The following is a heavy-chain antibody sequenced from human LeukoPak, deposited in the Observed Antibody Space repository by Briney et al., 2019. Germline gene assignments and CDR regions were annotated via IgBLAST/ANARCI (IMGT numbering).Heavy chain of an antibody. V-gene: IGHV3-21*01. J-gene: IGHJ5*02. CDR2: ISSSSSYI. CDR3: AGDYDILTGYPRWFDP. CDR1: GFTFSSYS. D-gene: IGHD3-9*01. Sequence: GGSLRLSCAASGFTFSSYSMNWVRQAPGKGRGGVSTISSSSSYIYYADSVKGRFTISRDNAKNSLYLQMNSLRAEDTAVYDCAGDYDILTGYPRWFDPWGQGTLVTVSS.